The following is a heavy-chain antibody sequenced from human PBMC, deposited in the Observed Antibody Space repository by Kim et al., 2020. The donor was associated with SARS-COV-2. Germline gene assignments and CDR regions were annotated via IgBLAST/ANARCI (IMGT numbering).Heavy chain of an antibody. CDR2: GYTT. CDR3: ANPRQPDY. D-gene: IGHD6-13*01. J-gene: IGHJ4*02. V-gene: IGHV3-23*01. Sequence: GYTTTYAESVKGRCTVSGDTAKNTQYRQMRSLRAEDTAIYYCANPRQPDYWGQGTLVTVAS.